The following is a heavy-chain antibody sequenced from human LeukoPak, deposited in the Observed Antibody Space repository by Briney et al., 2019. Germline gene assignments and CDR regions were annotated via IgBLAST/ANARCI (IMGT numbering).Heavy chain of an antibody. CDR3: AGDQLWWELLPAFDI. Sequence: ASVKVSCKASGYTFTSYGISWVRQAPGQGLEWMGWISAYNGNTNYAQKLQGRVTMTTDTSTSTAYMELRSLRSDDTAVYYCAGDQLWWELLPAFDIWGQGTIVTVSS. J-gene: IGHJ3*02. D-gene: IGHD1-26*01. V-gene: IGHV1-18*01. CDR2: ISAYNGNT. CDR1: GYTFTSYG.